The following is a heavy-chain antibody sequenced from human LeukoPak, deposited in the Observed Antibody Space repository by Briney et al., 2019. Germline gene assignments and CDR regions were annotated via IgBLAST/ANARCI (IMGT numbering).Heavy chain of an antibody. CDR3: ARDGPPSALGNAVFDG. J-gene: IGHJ3*01. Sequence: GGSLILSCSASGFTFIGYNMNWFRQAPGKGLEWFASIISSSSYIYYADSLKGRFTISRDNAKKSLYWQMNSLRADETAVDYYARDGPPSALGNAVFDGWRQGRMLTVPS. D-gene: IGHD7-27*01. CDR2: IISSSSYI. V-gene: IGHV3-21*01. CDR1: GFTFIGYN.